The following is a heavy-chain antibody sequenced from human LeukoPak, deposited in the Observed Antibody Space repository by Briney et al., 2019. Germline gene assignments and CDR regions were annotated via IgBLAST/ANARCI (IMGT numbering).Heavy chain of an antibody. CDR1: GFTFGSYW. CDR2: IKQDGSEK. CDR3: ATDREWRSLDY. J-gene: IGHJ4*02. Sequence: PGGSLRLSCAASGFTFGSYWMSWVRQAPGKGQEWVANIKQDGSEKYYVDSVKGRFTISRDNAKNSLYLQMNSLRAEDTAVYYCATDREWRSLDYWGQGTLVTVSS. V-gene: IGHV3-7*01. D-gene: IGHD2-8*01.